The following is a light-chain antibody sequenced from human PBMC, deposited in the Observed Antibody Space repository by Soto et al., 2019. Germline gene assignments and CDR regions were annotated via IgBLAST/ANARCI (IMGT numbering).Light chain of an antibody. Sequence: EIVLTQSPATLSLSPGERATLSCRASQSLSRSLAWYQQKPGQAPRLLIYAASTRATGIPARFIGNGSGTEFTLTISSLQSEDFAVYYCQQYNNWPLTFGGGTKVDIK. CDR2: AAS. J-gene: IGKJ4*01. CDR3: QQYNNWPLT. CDR1: QSLSRS. V-gene: IGKV3D-15*01.